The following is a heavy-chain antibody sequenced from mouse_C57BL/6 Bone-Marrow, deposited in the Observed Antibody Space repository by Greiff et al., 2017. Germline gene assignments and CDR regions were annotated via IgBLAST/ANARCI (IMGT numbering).Heavy chain of an antibody. CDR3: ARLGYYYGSSPWYFDV. CDR1: GFTFSDYY. D-gene: IGHD1-1*01. Sequence: EVKLVESGGGLVQPGGSLKLSCAASGFTFSDYYMYWVRQTPETRLEWVAYISNGGGSTYYPDTVKGRFTISRDNAKNTLYLQMSRLKSEDTAMYYCARLGYYYGSSPWYFDVWGTGTTVTVSS. CDR2: ISNGGGST. J-gene: IGHJ1*03. V-gene: IGHV5-12*01.